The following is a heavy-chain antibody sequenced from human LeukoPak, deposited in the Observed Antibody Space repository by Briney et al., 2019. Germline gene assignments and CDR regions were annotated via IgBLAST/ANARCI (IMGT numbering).Heavy chain of an antibody. V-gene: IGHV3-73*01. D-gene: IGHD3-3*01. CDR3: TRQAPPFGVVIPFDY. Sequence: GGSLRLSCAASGSTFSGSAMHWVRQASGKGLEWVGRIRSKANSYATAYAASVKGRFTISRDDSKNTAYLQMNSLKTEDTAVYYCTRQAPPFGVVIPFDYWGQGTLVTVSS. J-gene: IGHJ4*02. CDR1: GSTFSGSA. CDR2: IRSKANSYAT.